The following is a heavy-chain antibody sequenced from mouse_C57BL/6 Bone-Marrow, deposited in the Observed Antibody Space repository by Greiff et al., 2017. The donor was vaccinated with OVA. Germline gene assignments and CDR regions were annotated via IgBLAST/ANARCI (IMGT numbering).Heavy chain of an antibody. D-gene: IGHD1-1*01. CDR2: IYPRSGNT. J-gene: IGHJ4*01. CDR3: ARPVVAPFYAMDY. Sequence: VKVVESGAELARPGASVKLSCKASGYTFTSYGISWVKQRTGQGLEWIGEIYPRSGNTYYNEKFKGKATLTADKSSSTAYMELRSLTSEDSAVYFCARPVVAPFYAMDYWGQGTSVTVSS. V-gene: IGHV1-81*01. CDR1: GYTFTSYG.